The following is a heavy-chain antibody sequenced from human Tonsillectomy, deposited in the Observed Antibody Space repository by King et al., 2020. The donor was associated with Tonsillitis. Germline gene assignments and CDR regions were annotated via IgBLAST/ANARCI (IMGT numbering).Heavy chain of an antibody. CDR2: IHASGAT. V-gene: IGHV4-39*02. J-gene: IGHJ4*02. Sequence: QLQLQESGPGLVKPSETLSLTCTVSGGPISSTSYYWTWISQPPGKGLEWIGSIHASGATYYTPSLNSRVTISVDTSKNLFSLKVTSATAADTAVYYCGRVDRYVGEGLVDYWGQGTLVTVSS. CDR3: GRVDRYVGEGLVDY. D-gene: IGHD3-9*01. CDR1: GGPISSTSYY.